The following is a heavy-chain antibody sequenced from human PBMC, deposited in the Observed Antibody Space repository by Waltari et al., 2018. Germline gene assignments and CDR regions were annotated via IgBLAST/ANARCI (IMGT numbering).Heavy chain of an antibody. CDR1: GGSISSYY. J-gene: IGHJ4*02. Sequence: QVQLQESGPGLVKPSETLSLTCTVSGGSISSYYWSWIRQPPGKGLEWIGYIYYSGSTNYNPSLKSRVTISVDTSKNQFSLKLSSVTAADTAVYYCARGVREDPYFYYWGQGTLVTVSS. CDR2: IYYSGST. CDR3: ARGVREDPYFYY. V-gene: IGHV4-59*01.